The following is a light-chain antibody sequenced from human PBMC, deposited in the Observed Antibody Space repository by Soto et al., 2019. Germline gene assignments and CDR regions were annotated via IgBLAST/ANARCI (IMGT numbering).Light chain of an antibody. V-gene: IGLV1-51*02. CDR1: SSNIGSNY. CDR2: ENY. Sequence: QSVLTQPPSVSAAPGQRVSISCSGSSSNIGSNYVSWYQQLPGAAPKLLIYENYQRPSGIPDRFSGSKSGTSATLGITGLQTGDEADYYCGTWDNSLSGHSVFGGGTKVTVL. J-gene: IGLJ3*02. CDR3: GTWDNSLSGHSV.